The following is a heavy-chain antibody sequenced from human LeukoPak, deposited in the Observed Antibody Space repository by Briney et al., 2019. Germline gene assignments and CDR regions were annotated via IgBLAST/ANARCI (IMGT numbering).Heavy chain of an antibody. CDR1: GFTFSSYG. J-gene: IGHJ4*02. CDR3: AKLAPVAPLFIAADEDDY. Sequence: GGSLRLSCAASGFTFSSYGMHWVRQAPGKGLEWVAVISYDGSNKYYADSVKGRFTISRDNSKNTLYLQMNSLRAEDTAVYYCAKLAPVAPLFIAADEDDYWGQGTLVTVSS. CDR2: ISYDGSNK. D-gene: IGHD6-13*01. V-gene: IGHV3-30*18.